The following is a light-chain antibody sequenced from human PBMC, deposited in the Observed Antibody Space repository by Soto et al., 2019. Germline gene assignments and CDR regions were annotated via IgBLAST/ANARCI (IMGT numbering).Light chain of an antibody. CDR2: DAS. J-gene: IGKJ4*01. CDR1: QSVSSY. CDR3: QERSNWPLT. V-gene: IGKV3-11*01. Sequence: EIMLTQSPATLSLSPGERATLSCRASQSVSSYLAWYQQKPGQAPRLLIYDASNRATGIPARFSGSGSGTDFTPTISSLEPEAFAVYYCQERSNWPLTFGGGTKVEIK.